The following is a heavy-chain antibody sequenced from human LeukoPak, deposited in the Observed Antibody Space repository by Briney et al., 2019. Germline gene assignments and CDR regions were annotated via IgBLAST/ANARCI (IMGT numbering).Heavy chain of an antibody. CDR3: ARRYCSSTSCYAGLDP. Sequence: SEILSLTCTVSGGSISSSSYYWGWIRQPPGKGLEWIGTIYYSGSTYYNPSLKSRVTISVDTSKNQFSLKLSSVTPADTAVYYCARRYCSSTSCYAGLDPWGQGTLVTVSS. V-gene: IGHV4-39*01. D-gene: IGHD2-2*01. CDR1: GGSISSSSYY. CDR2: IYYSGST. J-gene: IGHJ5*02.